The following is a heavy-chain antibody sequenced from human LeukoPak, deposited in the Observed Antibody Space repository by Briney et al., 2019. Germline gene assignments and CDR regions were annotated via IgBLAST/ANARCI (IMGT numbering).Heavy chain of an antibody. J-gene: IGHJ4*02. CDR2: IYHSGST. CDR3: ARLKGSYDYVWGSYRYRGFFDY. D-gene: IGHD3-16*02. CDR1: GGSISSSSYY. Sequence: SETLSLTCTVSGGSISSSSYYWGWIRQPPGKGLEWIGSIYHSGSTNYNPSLKSRVTISVDTSKNQFSLKLSSVTAADTAVYYCARLKGSYDYVWGSYRYRGFFDYWGQGTLVTVSS. V-gene: IGHV4-39*07.